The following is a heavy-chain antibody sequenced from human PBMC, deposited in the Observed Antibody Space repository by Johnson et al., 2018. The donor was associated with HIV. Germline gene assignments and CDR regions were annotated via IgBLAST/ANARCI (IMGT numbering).Heavy chain of an antibody. CDR3: ANRPSVGYRLGAFDI. CDR2: IKQDGSEK. V-gene: IGHV3-7*03. Sequence: VQLVESGGGLVQPGGSLRLSCAASGFTFSSYWMSWVRQAPGKGLEWVANIKQDGSEKYYVDSVKGRFTISRDNAKNSLYLQMNSLRAEDTAVYYCANRPSVGYRLGAFDIWGQGTMVTVSS. CDR1: GFTFSSYW. D-gene: IGHD5-18*01. J-gene: IGHJ3*02.